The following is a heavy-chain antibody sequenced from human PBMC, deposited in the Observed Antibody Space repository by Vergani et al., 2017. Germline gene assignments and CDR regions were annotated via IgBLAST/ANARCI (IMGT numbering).Heavy chain of an antibody. CDR3: ARGLWDCTHIRCSPPSY. J-gene: IGHJ4*02. D-gene: IGHD2-8*01. CDR2: ISGSSSYV. V-gene: IGHV3-21*01. CDR1: GFSFSSYS. Sequence: VQLVESGGGVVQPGGSLRLSCAASGFSFSSYSMNWVRQAPGKGLEWVASISGSSSYVFYRDSVEGRFTITRDNAKKSVYLQMNSLSAEDTAMYFCARGLWDCTHIRCSPPSYWGQGTQVTVSS.